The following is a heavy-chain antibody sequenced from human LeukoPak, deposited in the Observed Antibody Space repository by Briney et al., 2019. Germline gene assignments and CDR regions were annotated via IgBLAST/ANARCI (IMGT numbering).Heavy chain of an antibody. CDR2: IKQDGSAK. V-gene: IGHV3-7*01. D-gene: IGHD3-16*01. CDR1: GFTFGDYA. J-gene: IGHJ6*03. Sequence: GGSLRLSCTASGFTFGDYAMSWVRQAPGKGLEWVATIKQDGSAKYYVDSVKGRLTISRDNAKNSLYLQMNSLRAEDTAIYYCATTLITNYDFYYMAVWGKGTTVTVSS. CDR3: ATTLITNYDFYYMAV.